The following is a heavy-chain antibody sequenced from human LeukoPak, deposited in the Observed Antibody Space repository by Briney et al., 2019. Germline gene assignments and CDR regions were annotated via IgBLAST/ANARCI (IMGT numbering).Heavy chain of an antibody. J-gene: IGHJ5*02. CDR2: ISSTGNTI. V-gene: IGHV3-11*01. D-gene: IGHD3-10*01. Sequence: GGSLRLSCAASGFTLSDYYMSWVRQAPGKGLEWVSYISSTGNTIYYAGSVKGRFTISRDNAKNSLFLQMNSLRDEDTAVYFCARDRKVRGVFNWFDPWGQGTLVTVSS. CDR3: ARDRKVRGVFNWFDP. CDR1: GFTLSDYY.